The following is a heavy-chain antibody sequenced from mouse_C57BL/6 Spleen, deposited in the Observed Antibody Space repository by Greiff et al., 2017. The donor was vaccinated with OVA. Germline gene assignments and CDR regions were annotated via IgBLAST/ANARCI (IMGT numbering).Heavy chain of an antibody. D-gene: IGHD2-3*01. Sequence: VQLQQSGPGLAKPSQPLSLTCSVTGYSITSDYWNWIRKFPGNKLEYMGYISYSGSTYYNPSLKSRISITRDTSKNQYYLQLNSVTTEDTATYYCARGGLGDGYYHYAMDYWGQGTSVTVSS. CDR3: ARGGLGDGYYHYAMDY. V-gene: IGHV3-8*01. CDR1: GYSITSDY. CDR2: ISYSGST. J-gene: IGHJ4*01.